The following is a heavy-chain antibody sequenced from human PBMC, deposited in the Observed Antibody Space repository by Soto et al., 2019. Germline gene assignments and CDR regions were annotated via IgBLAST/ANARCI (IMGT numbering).Heavy chain of an antibody. Sequence: QVQLVESGGGVVQPGRSLRLSCAASGFTFSSYGMHWVRQAPGKGLEWVAVISYDGSNKYYADSVKGRFTISRDNSKNTLYLQMNSLSAEDTAVYYCAKDRSVVVVAAALGYWGQGTLVTVSS. CDR2: ISYDGSNK. CDR3: AKDRSVVVVAAALGY. CDR1: GFTFSSYG. D-gene: IGHD2-15*01. V-gene: IGHV3-30*18. J-gene: IGHJ4*02.